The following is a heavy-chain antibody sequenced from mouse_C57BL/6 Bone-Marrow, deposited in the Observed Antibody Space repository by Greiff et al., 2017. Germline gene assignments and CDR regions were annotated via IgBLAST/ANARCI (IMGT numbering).Heavy chain of an antibody. CDR2: IDPEDGDT. Sequence: VQLQQSGAELVRPGASVKLSCTASGFNIKDYYMHWVKQRPEQCLAWIGRIDPEDGDTEYAPKFQGKATMTADTSSNTAYLQLSGLTSEDTAVYYCTIGGPYGYDLDYWGQGTTLTVSS. J-gene: IGHJ2*01. CDR1: GFNIKDYY. CDR3: TIGGPYGYDLDY. D-gene: IGHD2-2*01. V-gene: IGHV14-1*01.